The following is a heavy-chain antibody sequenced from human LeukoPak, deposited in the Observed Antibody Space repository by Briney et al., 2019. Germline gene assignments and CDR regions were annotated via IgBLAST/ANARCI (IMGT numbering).Heavy chain of an antibody. D-gene: IGHD6-19*01. J-gene: IGHJ4*02. CDR3: ARWGGGIAVAGTGFDY. CDR2: IYHSGST. CDR1: GGSIKSNNW. V-gene: IGHV4-4*02. Sequence: SGTLSLTCAVSGGSIKSNNWWSWVRQPPGKGLEWIGEIYHSGSTNYNPSLESRVTVSVDKSKNQFSLDLSSVTAADTAVYYCARWGGGIAVAGTGFDYWGQGTLVTVSS.